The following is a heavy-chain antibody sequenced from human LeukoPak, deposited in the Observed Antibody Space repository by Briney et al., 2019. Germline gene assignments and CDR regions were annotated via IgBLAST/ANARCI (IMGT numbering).Heavy chain of an antibody. Sequence: GESLKISCKGSGYSFTSYWIGWVRQMPGKGLEWMGIIYPGDSDTRYSPSFQGQVTISADKSISTAYLQWSSLKASDTAIYYCATQRRPTGRASSFDYWGQGTLVTVSS. CDR2: IYPGDSDT. CDR1: GYSFTSYW. V-gene: IGHV5-51*01. D-gene: IGHD1-1*01. J-gene: IGHJ4*02. CDR3: ATQRRPTGRASSFDY.